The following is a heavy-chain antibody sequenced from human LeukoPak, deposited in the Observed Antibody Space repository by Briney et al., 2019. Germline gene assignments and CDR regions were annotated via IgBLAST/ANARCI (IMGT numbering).Heavy chain of an antibody. D-gene: IGHD2-21*02. CDR1: GFTFSSSW. CDR3: ARSLGGGDCY. CDR2: INSDGSTA. J-gene: IGHJ4*02. Sequence: GGSLRLSCAASGFTFSSSWMHWVRRAPGKGLVWVSRINSDGSTATYADSVKGRFTVSRDNAKNTLYLQMNSLRAEDTAAYYCARSLGGGDCYWGQGALVTVSS. V-gene: IGHV3-74*01.